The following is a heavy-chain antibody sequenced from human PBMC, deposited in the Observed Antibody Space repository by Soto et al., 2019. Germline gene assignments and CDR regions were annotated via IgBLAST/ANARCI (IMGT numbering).Heavy chain of an antibody. V-gene: IGHV3-23*01. Sequence: EVQLLESGGGLAQPGGSLRLSCAASGLTFRAFSMSWVRQPPGKGLEWVSGISGSGGSIYYADSVKGRFTISRDSSSNTLYLQMSSLRAEDTAVYYCAKSRGDSWYLYYYDYWGQGTLVTVSS. D-gene: IGHD5-12*01. J-gene: IGHJ4*02. CDR1: GLTFRAFS. CDR3: AKSRGDSWYLYYYDY. CDR2: ISGSGGSI.